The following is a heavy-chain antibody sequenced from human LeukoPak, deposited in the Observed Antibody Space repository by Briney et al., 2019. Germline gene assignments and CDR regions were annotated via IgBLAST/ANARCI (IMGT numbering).Heavy chain of an antibody. V-gene: IGHV4-59*08. CDR2: IYYSGST. CDR1: GGSISSYY. CDR3: ARQVCGGDCYSFYFDY. Sequence: PSETLSLTCTVSGGSISSYYWSWIRQPPGKGLEWIGYIYYSGSTNYNPSLKSRVTISVDTSKNQFSLKLSSVTAADTAVYYCARQVCGGDCYSFYFDYWGQGTLATVSS. J-gene: IGHJ4*02. D-gene: IGHD2-21*02.